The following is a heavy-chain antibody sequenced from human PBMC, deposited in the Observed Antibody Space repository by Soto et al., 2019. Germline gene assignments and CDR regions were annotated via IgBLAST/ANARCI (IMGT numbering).Heavy chain of an antibody. Sequence: SETLSLTCTVSGDSIRNFYWSWIRQPPGKGLEWIGYLDYNGDSNLRPSLDTRVTMSMNTSKNQISLILTSVTAADTAVYYCAKKYYDILTGYYNFFDYWGQGIVVTVS. V-gene: IGHV4-59*12. CDR2: LDYNGDS. CDR3: AKKYYDILTGYYNFFDY. CDR1: GDSIRNFY. D-gene: IGHD3-9*01. J-gene: IGHJ4*02.